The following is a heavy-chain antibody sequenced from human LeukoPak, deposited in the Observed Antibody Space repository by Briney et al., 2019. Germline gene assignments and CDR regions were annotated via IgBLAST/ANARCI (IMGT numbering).Heavy chain of an antibody. D-gene: IGHD1-1*01. CDR2: IYPGDSDT. J-gene: IGHJ5*02. CDR1: GYSFTSYW. Sequence: GESLKISCKGSGYSFTSYWIGWVRQMPGKGLEWMGIIYPGDSDTRYSPSFQGQVTISADKSISTAYLQWRSLKASDTAMYYCARHYGTIANWFDPWGQGTLVTVSS. V-gene: IGHV5-51*01. CDR3: ARHYGTIANWFDP.